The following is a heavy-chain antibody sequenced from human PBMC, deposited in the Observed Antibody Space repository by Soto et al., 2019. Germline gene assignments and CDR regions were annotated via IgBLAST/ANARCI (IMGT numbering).Heavy chain of an antibody. CDR2: ISWNSGRI. CDR3: ARSNGWYYFDY. CDR1: GFTFDDYA. V-gene: IGHV3-9*01. D-gene: IGHD6-13*01. J-gene: IGHJ4*02. Sequence: GGSLRLSCAASGFTFDDYAMYRVRQVPGKGLEWVSGISWNSGRIGYADSVKGRFIISRDSSKNTLYLQMNSLRVEDTAVYYCARSNGWYYFDYWGQGTLVTVSS.